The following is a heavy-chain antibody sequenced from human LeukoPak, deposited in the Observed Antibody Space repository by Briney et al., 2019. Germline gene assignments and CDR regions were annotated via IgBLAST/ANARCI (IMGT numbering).Heavy chain of an antibody. J-gene: IGHJ3*02. V-gene: IGHV4-61*02. D-gene: IGHD3-16*01. CDR2: IYSRGAT. Sequence: SQTLSLTCTVSGGSISNGSNYWSWIRQPAGKGLEWIGRIYSRGATDYNPSLKSRVTISINTSKNQFSLELSSVTAADAAVYYCARGTYDYVWGSYRRDAFDIWGQGTMVTVSS. CDR1: GGSISNGSNY. CDR3: ARGTYDYVWGSYRRDAFDI.